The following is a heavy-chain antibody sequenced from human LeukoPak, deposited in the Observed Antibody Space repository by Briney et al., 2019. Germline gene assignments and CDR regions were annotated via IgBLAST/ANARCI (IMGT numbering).Heavy chain of an antibody. D-gene: IGHD3-22*01. CDR2: VSGGADNS. CDR3: ARDYDYDSSGYSSD. Sequence: GGSLRLSCESSGFRFRLHSMTWVRQAAGKGLEWVSSVSGGADNSYYADSVKGRFTVSRDYSKNTLYLQMNSLRAEDTAVYYCARDYDYDSSGYSSDWGQRTLVTVSS. V-gene: IGHV3-23*01. J-gene: IGHJ4*02. CDR1: GFRFRLHS.